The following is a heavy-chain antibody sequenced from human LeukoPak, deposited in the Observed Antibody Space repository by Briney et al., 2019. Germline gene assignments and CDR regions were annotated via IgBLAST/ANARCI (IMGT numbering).Heavy chain of an antibody. V-gene: IGHV3-7*01. CDR3: ARDMVGGVVVAATYFDY. J-gene: IGHJ4*02. CDR2: IKPDGSER. D-gene: IGHD2-15*01. Sequence: GGSLRLSCAASGFTFSSYWMSWVRQVPGKGPEWVANIKPDGSERYYVDSVKVRFIVSRDNAKNSLFLQMTSLRAEDTAMYYCARDMVGGVVVAATYFDYWGQGTLVTVSS. CDR1: GFTFSSYW.